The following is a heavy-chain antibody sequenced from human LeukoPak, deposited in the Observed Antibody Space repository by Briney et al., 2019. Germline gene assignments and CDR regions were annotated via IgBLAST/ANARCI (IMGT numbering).Heavy chain of an antibody. CDR2: ISSSGSTI. J-gene: IGHJ6*04. CDR3: AELGITMIGGV. V-gene: IGHV3-48*03. Sequence: PGGSLRFTCAVSGFSFFYTGMGWVRQAPGKGLEWVSYISSSGSTIYYADSVKGRFTISRDNAKNSLYLQMNSLRAEDTAVYYCAELGITMIGGVWGKGTTVTISS. CDR1: GFSFFYTG. D-gene: IGHD3-10*02.